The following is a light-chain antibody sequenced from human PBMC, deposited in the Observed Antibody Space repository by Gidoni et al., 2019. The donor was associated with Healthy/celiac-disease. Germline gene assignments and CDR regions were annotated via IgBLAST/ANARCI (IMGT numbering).Light chain of an antibody. CDR1: QSVNSN. Sequence: EIVMTQSPATLSVSPGERATLSCRASQSVNSNLAWYQQKPGQAPRLLIYGASTRATGIPARFSGSGSGTEFTLTISSLQSEDFAVYYFQQYNNCPPTFGQGTKVEIK. CDR3: QQYNNCPPT. V-gene: IGKV3-15*01. J-gene: IGKJ1*01. CDR2: GAS.